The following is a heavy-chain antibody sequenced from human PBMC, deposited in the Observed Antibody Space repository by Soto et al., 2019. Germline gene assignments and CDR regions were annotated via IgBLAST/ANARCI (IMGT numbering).Heavy chain of an antibody. CDR2: MYSSGTT. V-gene: IGHV4-31*03. CDR3: ARDQPTGTNLGTDS. D-gene: IGHD2-8*02. Sequence: QVQLQKSGPGLVKASETLSLTCTVSGDSISSGTYCWSWIRQHPGKGLEWIGCMYSSGTTYYNPSLKSRLTISAVRSKNLFSLQLNSVTAADTAVYFCARDQPTGTNLGTDSWRQGTLFTVSS. J-gene: IGHJ4*02. CDR1: GDSISSGTYC.